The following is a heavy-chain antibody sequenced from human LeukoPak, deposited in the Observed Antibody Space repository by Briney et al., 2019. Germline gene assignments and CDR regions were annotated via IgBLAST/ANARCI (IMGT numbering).Heavy chain of an antibody. CDR3: ASSLCGWYCFDY. D-gene: IGHD6-19*01. V-gene: IGHV1-2*06. J-gene: IGHJ4*02. CDR2: INPNSGGT. CDR1: GYTFTGYY. Sequence: GASVKVSCKASGYTFTGYYKHWVRQAPGQGLEWMGRINPNSGGTNYAQKFQGRVTMTRDTSISTAYMELSRLRSDDTAVYYCASSLCGWYCFDYWGQGTLVTVSS.